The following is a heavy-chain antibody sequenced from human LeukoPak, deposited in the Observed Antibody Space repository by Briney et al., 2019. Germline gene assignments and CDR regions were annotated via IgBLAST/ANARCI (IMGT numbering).Heavy chain of an antibody. Sequence: SETLSLTCTVSGGSISSRNYYWGWIRQPPGKGLEWIGSIYYSGSTYYNPSLKSRLTISADTSKNQFSLKLSSVTAADTAVYYCARAWDSSWKGSAAFDIWGQGTMVTVSS. CDR3: ARAWDSSWKGSAAFDI. CDR2: IYYSGST. J-gene: IGHJ3*02. CDR1: GGSISSRNYY. D-gene: IGHD6-13*01. V-gene: IGHV4-39*07.